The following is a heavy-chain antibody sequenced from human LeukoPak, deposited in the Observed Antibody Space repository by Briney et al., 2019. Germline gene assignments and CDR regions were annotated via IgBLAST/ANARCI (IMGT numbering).Heavy chain of an antibody. J-gene: IGHJ4*02. CDR2: IQSKTDGGTT. D-gene: IGHD3-10*01. CDR1: GFTFANAW. Sequence: PGGSLRLSCVASGFTFANAWMSWVRQAPGKGLEWVAQIQSKTDGGTTDYAAPVKGRFTISRDDSKNTLFLQMNSLKTEDTAVYYCTLPWGSGSYYDYWGQGTLVTVSS. CDR3: TLPWGSGSYYDY. V-gene: IGHV3-15*01.